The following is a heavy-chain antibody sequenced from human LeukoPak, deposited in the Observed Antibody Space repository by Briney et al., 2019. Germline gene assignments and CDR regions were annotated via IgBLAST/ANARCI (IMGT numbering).Heavy chain of an antibody. J-gene: IGHJ3*02. CDR1: GYTLTELS. CDR2: FDPEDGET. Sequence: ASVKVSCKVSGYTLTELSMHWVRQAPGKGLEWMGGFDPEDGETIYAQKFQGGVTMTEDTSTDTAYMELSSLRSEDTAVYYCATESELRTSPMGSCYAFDIWGQGTIVTVSS. D-gene: IGHD2-15*01. CDR3: ATESELRTSPMGSCYAFDI. V-gene: IGHV1-24*01.